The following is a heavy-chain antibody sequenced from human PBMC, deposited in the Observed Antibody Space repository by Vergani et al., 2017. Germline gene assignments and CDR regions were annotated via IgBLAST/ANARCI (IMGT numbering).Heavy chain of an antibody. D-gene: IGHD3-3*01. V-gene: IGHV1-69*01. CDR1: GGTFSSYA. Sequence: QVQLVQSGAEVKKPGSSVKVSCKASGGTFSSYAISWVRQAPGQGLEWMGGIIPIFGTANYAQKFQGRVTITADESTSTAYMELCSLRSEDTAVYYCARVNDFWSGYYSGVYYYYYMDVWGKGTTVTVSS. CDR2: IIPIFGTA. CDR3: ARVNDFWSGYYSGVYYYYYMDV. J-gene: IGHJ6*03.